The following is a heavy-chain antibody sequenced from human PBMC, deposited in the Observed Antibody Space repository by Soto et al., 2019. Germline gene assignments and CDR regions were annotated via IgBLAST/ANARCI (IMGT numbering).Heavy chain of an antibody. J-gene: IGHJ4*02. V-gene: IGHV1-2*04. CDR3: AREITGSTLDS. CDR1: GYTFSGYY. D-gene: IGHD1-20*01. Sequence: ASVKVSCTASGYTFSGYYIHWVRQAPGQGLEWLGWINPTSGVTNYAQRFQGWVTMTRDTSITTAYMELSRLRSDDTAIYYCAREITGSTLDSWGQGTLVTVSS. CDR2: INPTSGVT.